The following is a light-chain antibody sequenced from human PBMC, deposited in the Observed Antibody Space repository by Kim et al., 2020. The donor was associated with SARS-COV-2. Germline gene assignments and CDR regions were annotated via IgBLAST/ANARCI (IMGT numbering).Light chain of an antibody. Sequence: EIVLTQSPGTLSLSPGERATLSCRASQSVSSSYLAWYQQKPGQSPRLLIYGASSRATGIPDRFSGSGSGTDFTLTISRLEPEDFAIYYCQQYDGSGKGTFGQGTKVDIK. CDR2: GAS. J-gene: IGKJ1*01. V-gene: IGKV3-20*01. CDR1: QSVSSSY. CDR3: QQYDGSGKGT.